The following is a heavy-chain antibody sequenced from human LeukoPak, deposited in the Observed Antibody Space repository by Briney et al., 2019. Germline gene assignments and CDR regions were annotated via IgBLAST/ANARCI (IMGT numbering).Heavy chain of an antibody. CDR3: ARSYGAFSGPVAY. J-gene: IGHJ4*02. CDR2: INQDGSEK. D-gene: IGHD4-17*01. CDR1: GFTFSTYW. V-gene: IGHV3-7*01. Sequence: GGSLRLSCAASGFTFSTYWMTWVRQAPGKGLEWAANINQDGSEKHYVDSVKGRFTISRDNAKNSLYLQMNSLRAEDTAVYYCARSYGAFSGPVAYWGQGTLVTLSS.